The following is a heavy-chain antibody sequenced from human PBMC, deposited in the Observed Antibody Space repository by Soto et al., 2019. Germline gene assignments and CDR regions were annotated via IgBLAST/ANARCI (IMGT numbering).Heavy chain of an antibody. V-gene: IGHV3-23*01. Sequence: GGSLRLSCAASGFTFSSYAMSWVRQAPGKGLEWVSAISGSGGSTYYADSVKGRFTISRDNSKNTLYLQMNSMRAEDTAVYYCAKDNRLLRYFDSRDENWFDPWGQGTLVTVSS. CDR1: GFTFSSYA. D-gene: IGHD3-9*01. CDR2: ISGSGGST. J-gene: IGHJ5*02. CDR3: AKDNRLLRYFDSRDENWFDP.